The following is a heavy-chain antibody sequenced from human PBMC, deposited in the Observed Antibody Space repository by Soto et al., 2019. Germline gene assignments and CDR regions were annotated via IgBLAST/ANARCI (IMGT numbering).Heavy chain of an antibody. CDR2: ISAYNGNT. J-gene: IGHJ4*02. CDR1: GYTVTSYG. CDR3: ARVSSSSCHHY. V-gene: IGHV1-18*01. Sequence: QVQLVQSGAEVKQPGASVKVSCKASGYTVTSYGISWVRQAPGQGLEWMGRISAYNGNTNYAQTLQGRVTKNTDAATGTAHMELRRLRSDDTAVYYRARVSSSSCHHYWGRGALGTASS. D-gene: IGHD6-13*01.